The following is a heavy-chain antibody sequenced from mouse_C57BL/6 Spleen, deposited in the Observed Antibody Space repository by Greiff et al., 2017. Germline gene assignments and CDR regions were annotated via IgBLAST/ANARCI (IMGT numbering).Heavy chain of an antibody. CDR3: ARDFHGRYYFDY. Sequence: EVQGVESGGGLVKPGGSLKLSCAASGFTFSSYAMSWVRQTPEKRLEWVATISDGGSYTYYPDNVKGRFTISRDNAKNNLYLQMSHLKSEDTAMYYCARDFHGRYYFDYWGQGTTLTVSS. CDR1: GFTFSSYA. D-gene: IGHD1-1*01. CDR2: ISDGGSYT. J-gene: IGHJ2*01. V-gene: IGHV5-4*01.